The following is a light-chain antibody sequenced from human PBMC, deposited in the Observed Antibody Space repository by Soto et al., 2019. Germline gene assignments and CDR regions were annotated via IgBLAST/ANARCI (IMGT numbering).Light chain of an antibody. CDR3: QQRHTWPTT. CDR2: EAS. V-gene: IGKV3-11*01. J-gene: IGKJ4*01. CDR1: QCINTY. Sequence: EIVLTQSPATLSLSPGERATLSCRASQCINTYVAWYQHRPGQGPRLLIYEASKRATGIPARCSGSGSGTDVTLTISSLEPEDFGIYYGQQRHTWPTTFGGGAKVEI.